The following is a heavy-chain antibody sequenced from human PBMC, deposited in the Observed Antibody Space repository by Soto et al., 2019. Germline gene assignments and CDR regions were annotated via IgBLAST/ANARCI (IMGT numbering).Heavy chain of an antibody. Sequence: QVKLVQSGAEEKKPGASVKVSCKASGYTFTGYAMHWVRQAPGQRLERMGWINAGNGNTKYSQKFHGSVTITRDPSASTAYMELSSLRSEDTAVYYCARAVAVPADFDYWGQGTLVTVSS. CDR1: GYTFTGYA. CDR3: ARAVAVPADFDY. CDR2: INAGNGNT. V-gene: IGHV1-3*05. D-gene: IGHD6-19*01. J-gene: IGHJ4*02.